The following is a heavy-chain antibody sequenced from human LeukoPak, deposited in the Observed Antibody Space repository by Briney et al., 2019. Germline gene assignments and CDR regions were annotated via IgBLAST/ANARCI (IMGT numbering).Heavy chain of an antibody. CDR3: TTDLRY. J-gene: IGHJ4*02. CDR2: IKSKTDGGTT. Sequence: GGSLRLSCAASGLTVSSNYMSWVRQAPGKGLEWVGRIKSKTDGGTTDYAAPVKDRFTISRDDSKNTLYLQMNSLKTEDTAVYYCTTDLRYWGQGTLVTVSS. V-gene: IGHV3-15*01. CDR1: GLTVSSNY.